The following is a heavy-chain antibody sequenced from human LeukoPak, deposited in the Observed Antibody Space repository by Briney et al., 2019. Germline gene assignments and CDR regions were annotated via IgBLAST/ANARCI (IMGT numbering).Heavy chain of an antibody. J-gene: IGHJ4*02. D-gene: IGHD1-26*01. V-gene: IGHV4-59*01. CDR2: IYYSGSI. CDR3: ARRIVEATDYFDY. CDR1: GGSISSYY. Sequence: SETLSLTCTVSGGSISSYYWSWIRQPPGKGLEWIGYIYYSGSINYNPSLKSRVTISVDTSKNQFSLKLSSVTAADTAVYYCARRIVEATDYFDYWGQGTLVTVSS.